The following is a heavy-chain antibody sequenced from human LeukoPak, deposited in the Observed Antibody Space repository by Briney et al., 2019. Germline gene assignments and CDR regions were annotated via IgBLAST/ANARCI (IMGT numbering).Heavy chain of an antibody. J-gene: IGHJ6*02. CDR3: ANCRRDGYNQWYYGMDV. D-gene: IGHD5-24*01. V-gene: IGHV3-30*18. CDR2: ISDDGYNK. Sequence: GGSLRLSCAASGFTFSDYGMHWVRQAPGKGLEWVAVISDDGYNKYYADSVKGRFTISRDDSKNTLFLQMSSLRAGDTALYYCANCRRDGYNQWYYGMDVWGQGTTVTVSS. CDR1: GFTFSDYG.